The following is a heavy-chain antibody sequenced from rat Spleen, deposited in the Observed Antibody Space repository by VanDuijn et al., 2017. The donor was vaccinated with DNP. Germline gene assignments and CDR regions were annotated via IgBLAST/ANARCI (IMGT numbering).Heavy chain of an antibody. CDR3: STADYSSY. CDR1: GFSFSDYN. D-gene: IGHD1-2*01. Sequence: EVKLVESGGGLVQPGSSLRLSCIVSGFSFSDYNMAWVRQAPKKGLEWVATIIYDSSDSYYGDSVKGRFTVSRDNARNTLYLQMDSLRSEDTATYYCSTADYSSYWGQGTLVTVSS. CDR2: IIYDSSDS. J-gene: IGHJ3*01. V-gene: IGHV5S10*01.